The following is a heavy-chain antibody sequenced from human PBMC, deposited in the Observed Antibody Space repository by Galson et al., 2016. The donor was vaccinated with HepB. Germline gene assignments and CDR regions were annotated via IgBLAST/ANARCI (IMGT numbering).Heavy chain of an antibody. D-gene: IGHD3/OR15-3a*01. J-gene: IGHJ4*02. V-gene: IGHV3-11*06. Sequence: SLRLSCAASGFSFSDYYMSWIRQAPGKGLEWLSYISHSSSYTNYADSVRGRFTVSRDNAKNSLSLQMNSLRAEDTAVYYCASTFGTGPGGFFDHWGQGILVTVSS. CDR3: ASTFGTGPGGFFDH. CDR1: GFSFSDYY. CDR2: ISHSSSYT.